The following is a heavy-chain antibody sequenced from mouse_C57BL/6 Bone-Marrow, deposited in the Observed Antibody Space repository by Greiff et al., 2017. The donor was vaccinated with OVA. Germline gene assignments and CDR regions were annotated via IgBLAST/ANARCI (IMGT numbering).Heavy chain of an antibody. J-gene: IGHJ3*01. V-gene: IGHV5-9*01. CDR2: ISGGGGNT. Sequence: EVQLMESGGGLVKPGGSLKLSCAASGFTFSSYTMSWVRQTPEKRLEWVATISGGGGNTYYPDSVKGRFTISRDNAKNTLYLQMSSLRSEDTALYYCARLSFYWFAYWGQGTLVTVSA. CDR1: GFTFSSYT. CDR3: ARLSFYWFAY.